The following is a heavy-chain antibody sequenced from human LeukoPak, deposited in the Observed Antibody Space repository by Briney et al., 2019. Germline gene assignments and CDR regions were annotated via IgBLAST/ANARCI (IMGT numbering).Heavy chain of an antibody. Sequence: SETLSLTCAVYGGSFSGYYWSWIRQPPGKGLEWIGEINHSGSTNYNPSLKSRVTISVDTSKNQFSLKLSSVTAAETAVYYCASGRYMSGSGDYWGQGTLVTVSS. J-gene: IGHJ4*02. D-gene: IGHD3-10*01. V-gene: IGHV4-34*01. CDR2: INHSGST. CDR1: GGSFSGYY. CDR3: ASGRYMSGSGDY.